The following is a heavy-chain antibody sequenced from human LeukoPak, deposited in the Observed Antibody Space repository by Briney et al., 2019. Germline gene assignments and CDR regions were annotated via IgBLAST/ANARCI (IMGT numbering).Heavy chain of an antibody. D-gene: IGHD4-17*01. V-gene: IGHV4-4*02. Sequence: TASETLSLTCAVSGGSISSSNWWSWVRQPPGKGLEWIGEIYHSGSTNYNPPLKSRVTISVDKSKNQFSLKLSSVTAAATAVYYCARADYGDSDAFDIWGQGTMVTVSS. CDR3: ARADYGDSDAFDI. J-gene: IGHJ3*02. CDR2: IYHSGST. CDR1: GGSISSSNW.